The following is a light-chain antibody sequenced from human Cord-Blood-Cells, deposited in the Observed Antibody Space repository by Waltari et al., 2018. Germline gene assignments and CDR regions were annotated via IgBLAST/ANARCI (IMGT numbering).Light chain of an antibody. CDR3: NSRDSSGNHVV. CDR1: SLRSYY. J-gene: IGLJ2*01. Sequence: SFELTQDPAVSVALGQTVRITCQGDSLRSYYASWDQQKPGKAPVLVIYGKNNRPSGIPDRFAGSSSGNTASLTITGAQAEDEADYDCNSRDSSGNHVVFGGGTKLTVL. CDR2: GKN. V-gene: IGLV3-19*01.